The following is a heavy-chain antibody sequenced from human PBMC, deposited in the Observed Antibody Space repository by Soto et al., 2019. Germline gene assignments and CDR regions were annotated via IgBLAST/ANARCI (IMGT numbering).Heavy chain of an antibody. CDR2: ISYDGGNK. CDR3: PRGGGGCQHYGMDV. CDR1: GFTFSGYA. J-gene: IGHJ6*02. D-gene: IGHD2-21*01. V-gene: IGHV3-30-3*01. Sequence: QVQLVESGGGVVQPGRSLRLSCAASGFTFSGYALHWVRQAPGKGLEWVAVISYDGGNKYYADSVKCRFTISRDNSKNTLYVQMNSLRAEDTSVYYCPRGGGGCQHYGMDVWGQGTTVTVSS.